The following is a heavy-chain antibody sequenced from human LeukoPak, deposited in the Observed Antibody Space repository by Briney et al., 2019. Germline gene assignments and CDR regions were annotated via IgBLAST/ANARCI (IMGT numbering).Heavy chain of an antibody. CDR2: ISGSGGST. V-gene: IGHV3-23*01. CDR3: AKGTDYYDSSGYSYFDY. J-gene: IGHJ4*02. Sequence: GGSLRLSCAASGFTYSSYAMSWVRQAPGKGLEWVSAISGSGGSTYYADSVKGRFTISRDNSKNTLYLQMNSLRAEDTAVYYCAKGTDYYDSSGYSYFDYWGQGTLVTVSS. D-gene: IGHD3-22*01. CDR1: GFTYSSYA.